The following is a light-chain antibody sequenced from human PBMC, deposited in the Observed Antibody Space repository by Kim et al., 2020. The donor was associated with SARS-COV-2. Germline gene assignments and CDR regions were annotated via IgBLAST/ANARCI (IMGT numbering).Light chain of an antibody. J-gene: IGLJ1*01. CDR2: QDA. V-gene: IGLV3-1*01. CDR1: KLGDKY. CDR3: QTWDSSSGV. Sequence: SYELTQPLSVSVPPGQTASVTCSGDKLGDKYVFWYQKRPGQSPVLVIYQDAKRPSGIPERFSGSISGNTGTLTISETQAMDEADYYCQTWDSSSGVFGTGTKVTVL.